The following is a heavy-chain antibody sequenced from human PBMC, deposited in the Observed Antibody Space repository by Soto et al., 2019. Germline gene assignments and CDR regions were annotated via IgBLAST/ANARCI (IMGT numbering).Heavy chain of an antibody. V-gene: IGHV3-48*03. CDR1: GFTFSSYE. CDR2: ISSSGSTI. Sequence: GGSLRLSCAASGFTFSSYEMNWVRQAPGKGLEWVSYISSSGSTIYYADSVKGRFTISRDNAKNSLYLQMNSLRAEDTAVYYCAGSLGLIPDYWGQGTLVTVSS. D-gene: IGHD2-2*02. J-gene: IGHJ4*02. CDR3: AGSLGLIPDY.